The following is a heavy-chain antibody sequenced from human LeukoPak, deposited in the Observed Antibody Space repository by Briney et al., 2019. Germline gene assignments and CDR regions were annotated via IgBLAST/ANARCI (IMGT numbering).Heavy chain of an antibody. CDR1: GGSFSGYY. CDR3: ARDQPLHYYGSGSKDYYYYYGMDV. D-gene: IGHD3-10*01. V-gene: IGHV4-59*12. CDR2: IYYSGSA. Sequence: SETLSLTCAVYGGSFSGYYWSWIRQPPGKGLEWIGYIYYSGSANYNPSLKSRVTISVDTSKNQFSLKLSSVTAADTAVYYCARDQPLHYYGSGSKDYYYYYGMDVWGQGTTVTVSS. J-gene: IGHJ6*02.